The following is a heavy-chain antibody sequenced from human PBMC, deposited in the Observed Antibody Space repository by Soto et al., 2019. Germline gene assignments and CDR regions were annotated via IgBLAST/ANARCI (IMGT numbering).Heavy chain of an antibody. Sequence: PSETLSLTCTVSGGSISSYYWSWIRQPPGKGLEWIGYICYSGSTNYNPSLKSRVTISVDTSKNQFSLKLSSVTAADTAVYYCARENDFWSGYYDYWGQGTLVTVSS. CDR2: ICYSGST. J-gene: IGHJ4*02. V-gene: IGHV4-59*01. D-gene: IGHD3-3*01. CDR1: GGSISSYY. CDR3: ARENDFWSGYYDY.